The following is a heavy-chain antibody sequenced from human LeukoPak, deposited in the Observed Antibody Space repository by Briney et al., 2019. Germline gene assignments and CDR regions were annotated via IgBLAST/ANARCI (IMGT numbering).Heavy chain of an antibody. V-gene: IGHV4-34*01. Sequence: PSETLSLTCAVYGGSFSGYYWSWIRQPPGKGLEWIGEINHSGSTNYNPSLKGRVTISVDTSKNQFSLKLSSVTAADTAVYYCARGWNSSGWYRYYYYMDVWGKGTTVTVSS. CDR3: ARGWNSSGWYRYYYYMDV. CDR2: INHSGST. CDR1: GGSFSGYY. D-gene: IGHD6-19*01. J-gene: IGHJ6*03.